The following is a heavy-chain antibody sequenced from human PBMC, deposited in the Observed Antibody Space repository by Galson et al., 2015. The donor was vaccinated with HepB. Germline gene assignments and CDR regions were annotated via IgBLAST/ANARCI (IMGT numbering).Heavy chain of an antibody. J-gene: IGHJ4*02. D-gene: IGHD2/OR15-2a*01. CDR2: IKSITDGGTT. V-gene: IGHV3-15*01. CDR3: ATDLWNSKARFDY. Sequence: SLRLSCAASGFTFFNAWMSWVRQAPGKGLEWVGRIKSITDGGTTDYAAPVKGRFTISRDDSKNTVFLQMNTLKTEDTAVYYCATDLWNSKARFDYWGQGTLVTVSS. CDR1: GFTFFNAW.